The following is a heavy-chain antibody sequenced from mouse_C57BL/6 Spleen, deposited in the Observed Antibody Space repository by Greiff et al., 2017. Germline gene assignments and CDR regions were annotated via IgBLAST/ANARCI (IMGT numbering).Heavy chain of an antibody. Sequence: VQLQQPGAELVRPGSSVKLSCKASGYTFTSYWMDWVKQRPGQGLAWIGNIYPSDSETHYNQKFKDKATLTVDKSSSTAYMQLSSLTSEDSAVYYCARAQRNYAMDYWGQGTSVTVSS. CDR2: IYPSDSET. V-gene: IGHV1-61*01. CDR1: GYTFTSYW. J-gene: IGHJ4*01. CDR3: ARAQRNYAMDY.